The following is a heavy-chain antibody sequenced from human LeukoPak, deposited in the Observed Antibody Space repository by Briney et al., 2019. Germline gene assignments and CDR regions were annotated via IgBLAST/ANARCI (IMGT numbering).Heavy chain of an antibody. J-gene: IGHJ4*02. Sequence: SETLSLTCTVPGDSLRSYYRSWVRQPPGRGPGWVGYIFYSRRANYNPPLKSRVTISVDTSKSQFSLKLSSVTAADTAVYYCARGNGLRYFDWTFDYWGQGTLVTVSS. CDR3: ARGNGLRYFDWTFDY. D-gene: IGHD3-9*01. CDR1: GDSLRSYY. V-gene: IGHV4-59*01. CDR2: IFYSRRA.